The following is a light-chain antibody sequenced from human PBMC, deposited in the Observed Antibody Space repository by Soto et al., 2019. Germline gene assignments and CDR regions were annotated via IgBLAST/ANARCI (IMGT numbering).Light chain of an antibody. V-gene: IGKV1-39*01. CDR1: QSVSKY. J-gene: IGKJ1*01. CDR3: QQSYSTPGT. Sequence: DIQMTQSPSSLSASVGDRVTITCRASQSVSKYLNWYQQNPGKAPKLLIYGAISLHSGVPSRFSGSGSGTYYTLTISHLQPEDFASYYCQQSYSTPGTFGPGTNVEI. CDR2: GAI.